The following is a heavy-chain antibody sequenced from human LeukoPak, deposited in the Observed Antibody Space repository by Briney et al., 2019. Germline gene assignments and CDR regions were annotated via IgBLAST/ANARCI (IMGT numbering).Heavy chain of an antibody. V-gene: IGHV4-34*01. Sequence: PSETLSLTCAVYGGSFSGCYWSWIRQPPGKGLEWIGEINHSGSTNYNPSLKSRVTISVDTSKNQFSLKLSSVTAADTAVYYCAVSLVGATPFDYWGQGTLVTVSS. CDR2: INHSGST. CDR3: AVSLVGATPFDY. J-gene: IGHJ4*02. CDR1: GGSFSGCY. D-gene: IGHD1-26*01.